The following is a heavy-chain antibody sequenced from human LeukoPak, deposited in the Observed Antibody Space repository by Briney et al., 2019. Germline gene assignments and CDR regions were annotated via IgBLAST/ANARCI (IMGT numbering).Heavy chain of an antibody. CDR3: ARLGYYGSGS. V-gene: IGHV4-34*01. J-gene: IGHJ5*02. CDR2: INHSGST. D-gene: IGHD3-10*01. Sequence: PSETLSLTCAVYGGSFSGYYWSWIRQPPGKGLEWIGEINHSGSTNYNPSLKSRVTISVDTSKNQFSLKPSSVTAADTAVYYCARLGYYGSGSWGQGTLVTVSS. CDR1: GGSFSGYY.